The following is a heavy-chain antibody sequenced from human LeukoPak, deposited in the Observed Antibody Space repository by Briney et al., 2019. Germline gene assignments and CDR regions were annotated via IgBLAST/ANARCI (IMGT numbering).Heavy chain of an antibody. J-gene: IGHJ4*02. CDR3: ARDFGWYEEVDY. CDR1: RFTFSSYA. CDR2: ISSSSSYI. D-gene: IGHD6-19*01. Sequence: KPGGSLRLSCTASRFTFSSYAMNWVRQAPGKGLEWVSSISSSSSYIYYADSVKGRFTISRDNAKNSLYLQMNSLRAEDTAVYYCARDFGWYEEVDYWGQGTLVTVSS. V-gene: IGHV3-21*01.